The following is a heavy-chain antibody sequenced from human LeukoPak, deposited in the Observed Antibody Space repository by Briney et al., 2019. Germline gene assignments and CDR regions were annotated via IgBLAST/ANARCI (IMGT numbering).Heavy chain of an antibody. V-gene: IGHV3-7*03. CDR3: ARDGFGTGSN. Sequence: GKSLRLSCAASGFSFSGYGMHWVRQAPGKGLEWVANIKQDGSEKNYVDSVKGRFIISRDNAKNSLYLQMNTLRADDTAVYYCARDGFGTGSNWGQGTLVTVSS. CDR2: IKQDGSEK. CDR1: GFSFSGYG. D-gene: IGHD3-16*01. J-gene: IGHJ4*02.